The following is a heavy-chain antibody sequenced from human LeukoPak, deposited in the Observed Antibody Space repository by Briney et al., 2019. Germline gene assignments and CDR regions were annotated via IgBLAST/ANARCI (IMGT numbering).Heavy chain of an antibody. CDR1: GGSISSYY. CDR2: IYYSGST. V-gene: IGHV4-59*01. D-gene: IGHD6-13*01. Sequence: SETLPLTCTVSGGSISSYYWSWIRQPPGKGLEWIGYIYYSGSTNYNPSLKSRVTISVDTSKNQFSLKLSSVTAADTAVYYCARTIAAAGTCYFDYWGQGTLVTVSS. CDR3: ARTIAAAGTCYFDY. J-gene: IGHJ4*02.